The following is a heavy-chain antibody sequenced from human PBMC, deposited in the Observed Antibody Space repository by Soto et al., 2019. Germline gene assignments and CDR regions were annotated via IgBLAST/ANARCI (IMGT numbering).Heavy chain of an antibody. CDR2: SYYSGST. J-gene: IGHJ5*02. Sequence: QVQLQESGPGLVKPSQTLSLTCTVSGGSISSGGYYWSWIRQHPGKGLEGIGYSYYSGSTYYNPSLKSRVTISVDTSKNQFSLKLSSVTAADTAVYYCARCYPDTAMVPFGFDPWGQGTLVTVSS. D-gene: IGHD5-18*01. V-gene: IGHV4-31*03. CDR3: ARCYPDTAMVPFGFDP. CDR1: GGSISSGGYY.